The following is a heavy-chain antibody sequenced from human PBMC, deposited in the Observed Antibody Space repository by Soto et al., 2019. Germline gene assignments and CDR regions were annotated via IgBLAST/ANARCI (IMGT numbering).Heavy chain of an antibody. CDR1: GYTFITCG. CDR2: ISTYNGNT. D-gene: IGHD3-10*01. J-gene: IGHJ4*02. Sequence: QVQLVQSGAEVKKPGASVKVSCKASGYTFITCGISWVRQGPGQGLEWMGWISTYNGNTNYAQKLQGRVTMTTDTSTSTAYMELRGLRSDDTAVYYCGRDLDGSGSYYTDYWGQGTLVTVSS. V-gene: IGHV1-18*01. CDR3: GRDLDGSGSYYTDY.